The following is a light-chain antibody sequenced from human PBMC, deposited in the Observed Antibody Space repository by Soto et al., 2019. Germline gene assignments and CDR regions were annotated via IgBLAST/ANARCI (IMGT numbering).Light chain of an antibody. J-gene: IGLJ1*01. CDR1: SSDVGGYNY. CDR3: SSYTTSNTRQIV. V-gene: IGLV2-14*03. CDR2: DVS. Sequence: QSVLTQPASVSGSPGQSITISCTGTSSDVGGYNYVSWYQHHPGKAPKLIIYDVSNRPSGVSIRFSGSKSDNTASLTISGLQPEDVADYHCSSYTTSNTRQIVFGTGTKVTVL.